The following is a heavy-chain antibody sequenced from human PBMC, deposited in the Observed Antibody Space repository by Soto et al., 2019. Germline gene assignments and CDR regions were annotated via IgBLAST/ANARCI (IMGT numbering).Heavy chain of an antibody. CDR3: ARGTNIAAAGTIYDGMDV. Sequence: QVQLVQSGAEVKKPGSSVKVSCKASGGTFSSYAISWVRQAPGQGLEWMGGIIPIFGTANYAQKFQGRVTITADESTSTAYMELSSLRSEDTAVYYCARGTNIAAAGTIYDGMDVWGQGTTVTVSS. J-gene: IGHJ6*02. CDR1: GGTFSSYA. D-gene: IGHD6-13*01. CDR2: IIPIFGTA. V-gene: IGHV1-69*01.